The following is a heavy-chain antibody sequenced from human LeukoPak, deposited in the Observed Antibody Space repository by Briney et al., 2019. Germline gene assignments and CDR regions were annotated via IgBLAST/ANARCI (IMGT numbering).Heavy chain of an antibody. J-gene: IGHJ4*02. D-gene: IGHD3-10*01. CDR3: ASYGSGSYHRYY. V-gene: IGHV3-48*03. CDR2: ISSSGSAI. CDR1: GFTFSSYE. Sequence: PGGSLRLSCAASGFTFSSYEMNWVRQAPGKGLEWVSYISSSGSAIYYADSVKGRFTISRDNAKNSLYLQMNSLRAEDTAVYYCASYGSGSYHRYYWGQGTLVTVSS.